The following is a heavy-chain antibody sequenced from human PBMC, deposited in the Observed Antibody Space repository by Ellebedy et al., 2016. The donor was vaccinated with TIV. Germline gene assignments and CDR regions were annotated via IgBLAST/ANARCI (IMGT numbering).Heavy chain of an antibody. J-gene: IGHJ2*01. CDR2: FDPEDGET. D-gene: IGHD5-24*01. CDR3: AVQGPDGYNPRYWYFDL. Sequence: AASVKVSCKVSGYTLTELSMHWVRQAPGKGLEWMGGFDPEDGETIYAQKFQGRVTMTEDTSTDTAYMELSSLRSEDTAVYYCAVQGPDGYNPRYWYFDLWGRGTLVTVSS. CDR1: GYTLTELS. V-gene: IGHV1-24*01.